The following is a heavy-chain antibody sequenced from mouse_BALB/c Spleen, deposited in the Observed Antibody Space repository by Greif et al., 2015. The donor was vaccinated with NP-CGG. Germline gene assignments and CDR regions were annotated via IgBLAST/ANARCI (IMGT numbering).Heavy chain of an antibody. J-gene: IGHJ3*01. Sequence: QVQLQQSGAELMKPGASVKISCKATGYTFSSYWIEWVKQRPGHGLEWIGEILPGSGSTNYNEKFKGKATFTADTSSNTAYMQLSSLTSEDSVVYYCARSYGNYPAWFAYWGQGTLVTVSA. CDR3: ARSYGNYPAWFAY. D-gene: IGHD2-1*01. CDR1: GYTFSSYW. CDR2: ILPGSGST. V-gene: IGHV1-9*01.